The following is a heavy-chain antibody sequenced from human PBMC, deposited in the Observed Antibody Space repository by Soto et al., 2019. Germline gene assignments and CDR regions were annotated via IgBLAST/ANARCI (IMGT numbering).Heavy chain of an antibody. V-gene: IGHV3-33*01. J-gene: IGHJ3*02. CDR2: IWYDGSNK. D-gene: IGHD4-17*01. Sequence: GGSLRLSCAASGFTFSSYGMHWVRQAPGKGLEWVAVIWYDGSNKYYADSVKGRFTISRDNSKNTLYLQMNSLRAEDTAVYYCARDDYGDYVFAFDIWGQGTMVTVSS. CDR3: ARDDYGDYVFAFDI. CDR1: GFTFSSYG.